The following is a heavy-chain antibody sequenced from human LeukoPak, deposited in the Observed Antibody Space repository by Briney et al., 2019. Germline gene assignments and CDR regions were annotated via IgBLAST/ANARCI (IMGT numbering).Heavy chain of an antibody. CDR1: GYTFTNYD. V-gene: IGHV1-8*01. J-gene: IGHJ4*02. Sequence: GASVKVSCKASGYTFTNYDINWVRQATGQGLEWMGWMNPNSGDTGYAQKFQGRVTITADESTSTAYMELSSLRSEDTAVYYCASYLQNWGEWNFDYWGQGTLVTVSS. D-gene: IGHD7-27*01. CDR3: ASYLQNWGEWNFDY. CDR2: MNPNSGDT.